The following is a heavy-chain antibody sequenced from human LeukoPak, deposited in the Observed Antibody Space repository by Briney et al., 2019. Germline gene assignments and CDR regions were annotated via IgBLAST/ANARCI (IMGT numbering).Heavy chain of an antibody. J-gene: IGHJ3*02. V-gene: IGHV3-53*01. Sequence: GGSLRLSCAASGFTVSSNYMSWVRQAPGKGLEWVSVIYSGGSTYYADSVKGRFTTSRDNSKNTLYLQMNSLRAEDTAVYYCARDPVGRDAFDIWGQGTMVTVSS. CDR1: GFTVSSNY. CDR2: IYSGGST. CDR3: ARDPVGRDAFDI. D-gene: IGHD4-23*01.